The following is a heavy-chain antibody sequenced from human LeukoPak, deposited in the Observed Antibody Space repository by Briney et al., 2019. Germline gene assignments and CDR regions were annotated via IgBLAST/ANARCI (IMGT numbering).Heavy chain of an antibody. D-gene: IGHD3-22*01. CDR2: ISAYNGNT. CDR3: ARSPNYYDSSGYPDY. Sequence: GASVKVSCKASGYTFTSYGISWVRQAPGQGLEWMGWISAYNGNTNYAQKLQGRVTMTTDTSTSTVYMELSSLRSEDTAVYYCARSPNYYDSSGYPDYWGQGTLVTVSS. J-gene: IGHJ4*02. V-gene: IGHV1-18*01. CDR1: GYTFTSYG.